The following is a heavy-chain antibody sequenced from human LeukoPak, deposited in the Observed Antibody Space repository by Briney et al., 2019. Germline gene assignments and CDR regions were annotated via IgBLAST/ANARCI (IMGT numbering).Heavy chain of an antibody. V-gene: IGHV4-30-4*01. Sequence: SQTLSLTCTVSGGSISSGDYYWSWIRQPPGKGLEWIGYIYYSGSTYYNPSLKSRVTISVDTSKNQFSLKLSSVTAADTAVYYCARIERHYYDSSGFWAYYGMDVWGQGTTVTVSS. CDR2: IYYSGST. D-gene: IGHD3-22*01. J-gene: IGHJ6*02. CDR1: GGSISSGDYY. CDR3: ARIERHYYDSSGFWAYYGMDV.